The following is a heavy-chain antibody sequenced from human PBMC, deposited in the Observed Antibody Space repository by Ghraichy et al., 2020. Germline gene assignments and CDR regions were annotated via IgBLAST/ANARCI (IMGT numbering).Heavy chain of an antibody. Sequence: SETLSLTCAVYGGSFSGYYWSWIRQPPGKGLEWIGEINHSGSTNYNPSLKSRVTISVDTSKNQFSLKLSSVTAADTAVYYCARGLKRRDGYSNRGNWFDPWGQGTLVTVSS. CDR3: ARGLKRRDGYSNRGNWFDP. D-gene: IGHD5-24*01. CDR1: GGSFSGYY. CDR2: INHSGST. J-gene: IGHJ5*02. V-gene: IGHV4-34*01.